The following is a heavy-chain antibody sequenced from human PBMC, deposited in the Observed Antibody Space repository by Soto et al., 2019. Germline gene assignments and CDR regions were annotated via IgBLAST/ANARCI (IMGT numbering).Heavy chain of an antibody. D-gene: IGHD3-22*01. CDR1: RFTFSSYG. V-gene: IGHV3-33*01. Sequence: LRLSCAASRFTFSSYGMHWVRQAPGKGLEWVAVIWYDGTNKYYGDSVKGRFTISRDNSKNTLYLQMNSLRAEDTAVYYCARDSGRAHYYDSSGYSLDYWGQGTLVTVSS. CDR2: IWYDGTNK. CDR3: ARDSGRAHYYDSSGYSLDY. J-gene: IGHJ4*02.